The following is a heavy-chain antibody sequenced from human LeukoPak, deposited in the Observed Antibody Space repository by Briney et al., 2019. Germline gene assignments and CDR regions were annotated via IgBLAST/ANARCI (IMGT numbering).Heavy chain of an antibody. D-gene: IGHD4-17*01. CDR1: GYTFTGYY. J-gene: IGHJ4*02. Sequence: GASVKVSCEASGYTFTGYYMHWVRQAPGQGLEWMGWINPNSGGTNYAQKFQGSVTMTRDTSISTAYMELSRLRSDDTAVYYCARDPMTTVTYFDYWGQGTLVTVSS. CDR3: ARDPMTTVTYFDY. V-gene: IGHV1-2*02. CDR2: INPNSGGT.